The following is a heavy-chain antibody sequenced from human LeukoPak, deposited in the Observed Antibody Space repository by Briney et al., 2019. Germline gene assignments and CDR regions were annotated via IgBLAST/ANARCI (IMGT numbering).Heavy chain of an antibody. CDR3: ARVRAVATIRYNWFDP. V-gene: IGHV4-34*01. Sequence: SETLSLTCAVYGGSFSGYYWSWIRQPPGKGLEWIGEINHSGSTYYNPSLKSRVTISVDTSKNQFSLKLSSVTAADTAVYYCARVRAVATIRYNWFDPWGQGTLVTVSS. CDR1: GGSFSGYY. CDR2: INHSGST. D-gene: IGHD5-12*01. J-gene: IGHJ5*02.